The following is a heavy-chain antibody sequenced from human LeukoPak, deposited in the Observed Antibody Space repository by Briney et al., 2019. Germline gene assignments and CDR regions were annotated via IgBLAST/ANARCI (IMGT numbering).Heavy chain of an antibody. CDR1: GGPISSGGYS. V-gene: IGHV4-30-2*01. J-gene: IGHJ4*02. Sequence: SETLSLTCAVSGGPISSGGYSWSWIRQPPGKGLEWIGYIYHSGSTYYNPSLKSRVTISVDRSKNQFSLKLSSVTAADTAVYYCARVRSGHTASVGLAFDYWGQGTLVTVSS. CDR3: ARVRSGHTASVGLAFDY. CDR2: IYHSGST. D-gene: IGHD4-17*01.